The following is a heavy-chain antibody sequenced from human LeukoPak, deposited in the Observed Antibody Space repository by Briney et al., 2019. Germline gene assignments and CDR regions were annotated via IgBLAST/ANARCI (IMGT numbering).Heavy chain of an antibody. CDR1: GFTFSDYY. J-gene: IGHJ4*02. V-gene: IGHV3-11*01. D-gene: IGHD4-17*01. Sequence: GGSLRLPCAASGFTFSDYYMSWIRQAPGKGLEWVSYISSSGSTIYYADSVKGRFTISRDNAKNSLYLQMNSLRAEDTAVYYCARVEDGDLLYFDYWGQGTLVTVSS. CDR3: ARVEDGDLLYFDY. CDR2: ISSSGSTI.